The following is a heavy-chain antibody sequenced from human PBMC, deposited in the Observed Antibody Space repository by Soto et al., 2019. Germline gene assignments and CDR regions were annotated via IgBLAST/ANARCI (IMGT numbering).Heavy chain of an antibody. CDR2: IYSGGST. V-gene: IGHV3-66*01. Sequence: GGSLRLSCAASGFTVSSNYMSWVRQAPGKGLEWVSVIYSGGSTYYADSVKGRFTISRDNSKNTLYLQMNSLRAEDTAVYYCARVPGRYCSGRSCSYDAFDIWGQGTMVTVSS. CDR1: GFTVSSNY. J-gene: IGHJ3*02. CDR3: ARVPGRYCSGRSCSYDAFDI. D-gene: IGHD2-15*01.